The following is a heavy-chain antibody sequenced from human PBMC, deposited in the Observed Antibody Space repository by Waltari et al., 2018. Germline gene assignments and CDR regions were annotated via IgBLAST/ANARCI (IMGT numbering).Heavy chain of an antibody. CDR3: IRPFEMGID. D-gene: IGHD7-27*01. Sequence: EVQLVESGGALVQPGGSLKLSCAASGLIISDYAIHWVRQASGKGPELVGRIRSRFKGDATAYGESVQGRFTIYRHDSKNTVYLEMNSLKTDDTAVYYCIRPFEMGIDWGQGTLVTVSS. CDR2: IRSRFKGDAT. CDR1: GLIISDYA. V-gene: IGHV3-73*01. J-gene: IGHJ4*02.